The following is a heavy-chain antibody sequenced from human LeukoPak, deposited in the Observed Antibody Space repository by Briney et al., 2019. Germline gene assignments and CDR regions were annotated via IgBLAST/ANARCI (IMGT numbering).Heavy chain of an antibody. CDR2: IYSSGTT. J-gene: IGHJ2*01. CDR1: SGSISGYY. Sequence: SETLSLTCTVSSGSISGYYWGWVRQPAGKGLEWIGRIYSSGTTDYNPSLKSRVTFSVDTSRNQFSLKLSSVTAADTAVYFCARVPSGPHWFFDLWGRVTLVTVSS. CDR3: ARVPSGPHWFFDL. D-gene: IGHD7-27*01. V-gene: IGHV4-4*07.